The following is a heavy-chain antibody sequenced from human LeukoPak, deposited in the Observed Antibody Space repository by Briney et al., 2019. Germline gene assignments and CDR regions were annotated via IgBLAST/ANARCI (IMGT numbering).Heavy chain of an antibody. J-gene: IGHJ4*02. CDR2: ITGSGDTT. CDR1: RFTFSGYA. D-gene: IGHD2-15*01. Sequence: QPGGSLRLSCAASRFTFSGYAMSWVRQAPGKGLEWVSTITGSGDTTYYADSVKGRFTISRDNSKNTLYLQMNSLRAEDTAVYYCAKARGYCSGGTCYSGFDYWGQGTLVTVSS. CDR3: AKARGYCSGGTCYSGFDY. V-gene: IGHV3-23*01.